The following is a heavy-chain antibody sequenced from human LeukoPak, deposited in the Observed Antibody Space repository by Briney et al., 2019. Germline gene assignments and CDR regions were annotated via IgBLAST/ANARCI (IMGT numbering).Heavy chain of an antibody. CDR1: GYTFTSYG. CDR3: ARDRGPSSWSREEGMDV. CDR2: ISAYNGNT. J-gene: IGHJ6*02. Sequence: ASVKVSCKASGYTFTSYGISWVRQAPGQGLEWMGWISAYNGNTNYAQKLQGRVTMTTDTSTSTAYMELRSLRSDDTAVYYCARDRGPSSWSREEGMDVWGQGTTVTVSS. D-gene: IGHD6-13*01. V-gene: IGHV1-18*01.